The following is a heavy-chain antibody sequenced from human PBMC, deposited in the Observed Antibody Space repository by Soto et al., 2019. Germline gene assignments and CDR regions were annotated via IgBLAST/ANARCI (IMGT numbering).Heavy chain of an antibody. CDR3: ARDEGRNNWFDP. Sequence: QVQLQESGPGLVKPSGTLSLTCAVSGGSISSSNWWSCVRQPPGKGLGWLGAIYHRGSTNYNPSLKSRVPCSVDKSKHQFSLNLSSVTAADTAVYHCARDEGRNNWFDPWGQGTLVTVSS. V-gene: IGHV4-4*02. CDR2: IYHRGST. CDR1: GGSISSSNW. J-gene: IGHJ5*02.